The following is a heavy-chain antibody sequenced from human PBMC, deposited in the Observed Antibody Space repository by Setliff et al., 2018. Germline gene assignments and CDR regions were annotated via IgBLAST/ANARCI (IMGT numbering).Heavy chain of an antibody. CDR1: GGTFSSYA. D-gene: IGHD3-10*01. J-gene: IGHJ4*02. Sequence: SVKVSCRASGGTFSSYAISWVRQAPGQGLEWMGGIIPIFGTANYAQKFQGRVTITADESTSTAYMELSSLTSEDTAVYYCATDLAIRGVQFDYWGRGTLVTVSS. CDR3: ATDLAIRGVQFDY. V-gene: IGHV1-69*13. CDR2: IIPIFGTA.